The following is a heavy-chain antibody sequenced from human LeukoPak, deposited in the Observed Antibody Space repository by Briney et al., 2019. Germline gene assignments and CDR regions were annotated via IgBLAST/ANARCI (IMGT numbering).Heavy chain of an antibody. D-gene: IGHD6-13*01. CDR2: IYYSGST. CDR3: ARTDSSSWLNYFDY. J-gene: IGHJ4*02. Sequence: PSETLSLTCTVSGGSISSYYWSWIRQPPGKGLEWIGYIYYSGSTNYNPSLKSRVTISVDTSKNQFSLKLSSVTAADTAVYYCARTDSSSWLNYFDYWGQGTLVTVSS. V-gene: IGHV4-59*01. CDR1: GGSISSYY.